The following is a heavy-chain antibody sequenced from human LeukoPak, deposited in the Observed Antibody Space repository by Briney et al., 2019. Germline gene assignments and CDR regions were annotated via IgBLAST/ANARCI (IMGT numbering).Heavy chain of an antibody. CDR3: ARERGVRYFDWLFDAFDI. D-gene: IGHD3-9*01. Sequence: GESLRLSCAASGFSLSIYGINWVRQPPGKGLEWVSHISSLSSMIHYADSVKGRFTISRDNARNSLYLQMNSLRVKDTAVYYCARERGVRYFDWLFDAFDIWGQGTMVTVSS. CDR2: ISSLSSMI. J-gene: IGHJ3*02. CDR1: GFSLSIYG. V-gene: IGHV3-48*01.